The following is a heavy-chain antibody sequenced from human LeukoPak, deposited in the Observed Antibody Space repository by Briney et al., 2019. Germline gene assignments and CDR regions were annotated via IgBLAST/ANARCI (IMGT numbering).Heavy chain of an antibody. D-gene: IGHD3-10*01. V-gene: IGHV1-2*02. Sequence: GASVKVSCKASGYTFTGYYMHWVRQAPGQGLEWMGWINPNSGGTNYAQKFQGRVTITRNTSISTAYMELSSLRSEDTAVYYCARASGSGSVSSPYYFDYWGQGTLVTVSS. J-gene: IGHJ4*02. CDR2: INPNSGGT. CDR3: ARASGSGSVSSPYYFDY. CDR1: GYTFTGYY.